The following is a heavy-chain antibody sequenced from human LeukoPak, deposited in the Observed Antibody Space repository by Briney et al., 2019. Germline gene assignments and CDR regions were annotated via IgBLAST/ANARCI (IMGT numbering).Heavy chain of an antibody. D-gene: IGHD5-12*01. CDR2: ISGSGGST. J-gene: IGHJ4*02. V-gene: IGHV3-23*01. Sequence: GGSLRLSCAASGFTFSSYAMSWVRQAPGKGLEWVSGISGSGGSTYYADSVTGRFTISRDNAKNTLYLQMNSLRAEDTAVYYCARGYAGIDYWGQGTLVTVSS. CDR1: GFTFSSYA. CDR3: ARGYAGIDY.